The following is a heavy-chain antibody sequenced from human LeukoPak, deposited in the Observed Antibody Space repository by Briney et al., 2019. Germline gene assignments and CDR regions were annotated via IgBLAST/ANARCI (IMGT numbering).Heavy chain of an antibody. J-gene: IGHJ4*02. Sequence: GGSLRLSCAASRFSFTCSWMNWVRQAPGKGLEWVASINQDGSDKYYVDSVKGRFTISRDNVKNSLYLQMNSLRGEDTAVYYCARVPSDLRYFDWLLWVVYWGQGTLVTVSS. V-gene: IGHV3-7*01. CDR3: ARVPSDLRYFDWLLWVVY. CDR1: RFSFTCSW. D-gene: IGHD3-9*01. CDR2: INQDGSDK.